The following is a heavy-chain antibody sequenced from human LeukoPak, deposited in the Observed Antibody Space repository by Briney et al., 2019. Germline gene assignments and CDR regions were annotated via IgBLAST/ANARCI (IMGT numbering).Heavy chain of an antibody. CDR1: GYTFTGFY. D-gene: IGHD1-1*01. CDR3: ARDHRQQLENWFDP. Sequence: ASVKVSCKASGYTFTGFYIHWVRQAPGQGLEWMGWINPNSGGTNYAQKFQGRVTMTRDTSISTAYMELSRLRSEDTAVYYCARDHRQQLENWFDPWGQGTLVTVSS. CDR2: INPNSGGT. J-gene: IGHJ5*02. V-gene: IGHV1-2*02.